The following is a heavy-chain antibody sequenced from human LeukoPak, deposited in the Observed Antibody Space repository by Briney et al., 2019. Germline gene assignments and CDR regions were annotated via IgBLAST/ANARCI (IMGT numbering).Heavy chain of an antibody. CDR3: ARLPDYGSGSYYSGFDY. Sequence: GESLKISCKGSGYSFTSYWIGWVRQMPGKGLEWMGIIYPGDSDTRYSPSFQGQVTISADKSISTAYLQWSSLKASDTAMYYCARLPDYGSGSYYSGFDYWGQGTLVTVSS. J-gene: IGHJ4*02. V-gene: IGHV5-51*01. CDR1: GYSFTSYW. D-gene: IGHD3-10*01. CDR2: IYPGDSDT.